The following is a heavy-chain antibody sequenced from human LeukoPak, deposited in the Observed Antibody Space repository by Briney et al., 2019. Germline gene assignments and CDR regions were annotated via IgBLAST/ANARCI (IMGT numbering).Heavy chain of an antibody. CDR1: GFTFSSYA. V-gene: IGHV3-53*01. Sequence: GGSLRLSCAASGFTFSSYAMSWVRQAPGKGLEWVSVIYSGGSTYYADSVKGRFTISRDHSKNTLYLQMNSLRAEDTAVYYCARDEGYGSGSFDIWGQGTVVTASS. D-gene: IGHD3-10*01. CDR3: ARDEGYGSGSFDI. CDR2: IYSGGST. J-gene: IGHJ3*02.